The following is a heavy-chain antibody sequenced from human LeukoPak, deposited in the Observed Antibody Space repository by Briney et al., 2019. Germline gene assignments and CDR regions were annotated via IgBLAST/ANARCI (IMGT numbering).Heavy chain of an antibody. J-gene: IGHJ4*02. V-gene: IGHV3-64*02. CDR1: GFTFSSYA. Sequence: GGSLRLSCAASGFTFSSYAMHWVRQAPGKGLEYVSGISTNGGSTYYADSVKDRFTISRDNSKNTLFLQMGSLRAEDMAVYYCARGGGRNTTMVWAFDYWGQGTLVTVSS. CDR2: ISTNGGST. D-gene: IGHD5-18*01. CDR3: ARGGGRNTTMVWAFDY.